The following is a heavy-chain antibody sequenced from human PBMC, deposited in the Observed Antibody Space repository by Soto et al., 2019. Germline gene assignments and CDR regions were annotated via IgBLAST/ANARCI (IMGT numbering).Heavy chain of an antibody. CDR1: GVSISKSSYY. D-gene: IGHD2-2*01. CDR2: IHSSGST. CDR3: ARLVIVPAAMSDYYIDV. J-gene: IGHJ6*03. V-gene: IGHV4-39*01. Sequence: QLQMEESGPGLVKPSETLSLSCTVSGVSISKSSYYWGWIRQPPGRGLEWIGSIHSSGSTSYNPSLENRVPMSVDTSKNQCSLRLNSVTAADTAVYYCARLVIVPAAMSDYYIDVWGKGATVTVSS.